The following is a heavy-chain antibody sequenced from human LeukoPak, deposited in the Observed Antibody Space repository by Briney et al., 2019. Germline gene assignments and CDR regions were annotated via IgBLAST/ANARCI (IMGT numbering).Heavy chain of an antibody. J-gene: IGHJ6*03. CDR2: IYYSGST. Sequence: PSEXLSLTCTVSGGSISSYYWSWIRQPPGKGLEWIGYIYYSGSTNYNPSLKSRVTISVDTSKNQFSLKLSSVTAADTAVYYCARKGYSYAYYYMDVWGKGTTVTVSS. CDR3: ARKGYSYAYYYMDV. D-gene: IGHD5-18*01. V-gene: IGHV4-59*01. CDR1: GGSISSYY.